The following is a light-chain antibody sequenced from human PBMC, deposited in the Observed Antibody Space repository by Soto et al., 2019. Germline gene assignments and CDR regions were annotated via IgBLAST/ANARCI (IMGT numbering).Light chain of an antibody. Sequence: DIVMTQSPDSLAVSLGERATINCKSSQSVLYSSNNKNCLAWYQQKPGQPPKLLISWASTRECGVPDRFSGSGSGTDFTLTISSLQAEYVAVFYCQQYYTTPYTFGQGTKLEIK. CDR1: QSVLYSSNNKNC. CDR3: QQYYTTPYT. CDR2: WAS. J-gene: IGKJ2*01. V-gene: IGKV4-1*01.